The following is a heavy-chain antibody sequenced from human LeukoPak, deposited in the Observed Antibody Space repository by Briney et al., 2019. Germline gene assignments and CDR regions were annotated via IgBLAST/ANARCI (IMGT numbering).Heavy chain of an antibody. CDR3: ARGQSGLVQGFDY. J-gene: IGHJ4*02. Sequence: GASVKVSCKASGYTFTSYGISWVRQAPGQGLEWMGWINPNDGDTNYAQKFQGRVTMTRDTSTSTAYMELRSLRSDDTAVYYCARGQSGLVQGFDYWGQGTLVTVSS. V-gene: IGHV1-18*04. CDR2: INPNDGDT. D-gene: IGHD6-19*01. CDR1: GYTFTSYG.